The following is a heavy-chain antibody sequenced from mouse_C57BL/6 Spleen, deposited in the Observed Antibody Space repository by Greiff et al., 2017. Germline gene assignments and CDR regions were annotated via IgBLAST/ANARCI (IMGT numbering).Heavy chain of an antibody. CDR2: IYPRSGNT. CDR1: GYTFTSYG. J-gene: IGHJ2*01. CDR3: ARSAYYYGSSYPFDY. V-gene: IGHV1-81*01. Sequence: QVQLQQSGAELARPGASVKLSCKASGYTFTSYGISWVKQRTGQGLEWIGEIYPRSGNTYYNEKFKGKATLTADKSSSTAYMELRSLTSEDSAVYFCARSAYYYGSSYPFDYWGQGTTLTVSS. D-gene: IGHD1-1*01.